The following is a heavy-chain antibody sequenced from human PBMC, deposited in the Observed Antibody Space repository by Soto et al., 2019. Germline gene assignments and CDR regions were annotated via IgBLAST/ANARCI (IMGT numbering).Heavy chain of an antibody. CDR1: GFNFSSYA. V-gene: IGHV3-30*04. CDR2: ISYDGGKK. Sequence: RLSCAASGFNFSSYAMHWVRQAPGKGLEWVAVISYDGGKKYYADSVKGRFTISRDNSKNTLYVEMNSLSAEDAAVYYCAREGQPAAGTTPHNWGRGTLVTVSS. CDR3: AREGQPAAGTTPHN. J-gene: IGHJ4*02. D-gene: IGHD6-13*01.